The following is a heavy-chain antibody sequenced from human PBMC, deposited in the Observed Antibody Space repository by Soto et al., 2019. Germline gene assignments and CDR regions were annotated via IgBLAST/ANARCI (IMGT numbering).Heavy chain of an antibody. CDR3: ARDYSGEGDYVCH. D-gene: IGHD3-16*01. CDR2: ISSSSSYI. J-gene: IGHJ4*02. Sequence: GGSLRLSCAASGFTFSSYSMNWVRQAPGKGLEWVSSISSSSSYIYYADSVKGRFTISRDNAKNSLYLQMNSLRAEDTAVYYCARDYSGEGDYVCHWGQGTLVTVSS. V-gene: IGHV3-21*01. CDR1: GFTFSSYS.